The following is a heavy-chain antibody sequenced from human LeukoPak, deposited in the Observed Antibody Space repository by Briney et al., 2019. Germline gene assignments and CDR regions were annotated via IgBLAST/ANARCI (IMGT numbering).Heavy chain of an antibody. J-gene: IGHJ4*02. D-gene: IGHD1-1*01. CDR3: TRVGSSGSVDY. V-gene: IGHV3-21*05. Sequence: GRSLRLSCAASGFTFSSYGMNWVRQAPGKGLEWISYISSSGSDIHYADSVKGRFTISRDNAKNSLYLHMNSLRAEDTAVYYCTRVGSSGSVDYWGQGTLVTVSS. CDR1: GFTFSSYG. CDR2: ISSSGSDI.